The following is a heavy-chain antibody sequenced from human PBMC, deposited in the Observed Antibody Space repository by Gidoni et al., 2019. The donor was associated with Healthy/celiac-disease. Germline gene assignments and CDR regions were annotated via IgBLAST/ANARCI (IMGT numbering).Heavy chain of an antibody. CDR3: ATSGSWSVGLGLDY. D-gene: IGHD3-22*01. Sequence: QVQLQQRGAGLLKPSETLSLTCAVYGGSFSGYYWSWIRQPPGKGLEWIGEINHSGSTNYNPSLKSRVTISVDTSKNQFSLKLSSVTAADTAVYYCATSGSWSVGLGLDYWGQGTLVTVSS. V-gene: IGHV4-34*01. CDR1: GGSFSGYY. J-gene: IGHJ4*02. CDR2: INHSGST.